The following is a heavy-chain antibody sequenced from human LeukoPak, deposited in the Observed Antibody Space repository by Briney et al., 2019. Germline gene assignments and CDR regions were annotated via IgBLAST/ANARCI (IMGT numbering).Heavy chain of an antibody. CDR3: ARAPLDCSGGSRYYWYFDL. V-gene: IGHV4-30-4*08. J-gene: IGHJ2*01. Sequence: TSETLSLTCTVSGGSISSGDYYWSWIRQPPGRGLEWIGYIYYSGSTYYNPSLKSRVTISVDTSKNQFSLKLSSVTAADTAIYYCARAPLDCSGGSRYYWYFDLWGRGTLVTVSS. CDR2: IYYSGST. D-gene: IGHD2-15*01. CDR1: GGSISSGDYY.